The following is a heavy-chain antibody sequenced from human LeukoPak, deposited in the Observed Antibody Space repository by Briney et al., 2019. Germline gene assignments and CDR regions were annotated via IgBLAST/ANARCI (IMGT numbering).Heavy chain of an antibody. J-gene: IGHJ4*02. CDR2: ISGSGGST. D-gene: IGHD1-26*01. CDR1: GFTFSSYA. Sequence: PGGSLRLSCAASGFTFSSYAMHWVRQAPGKGLEWVSYISGSGGSTSYADSVKGRFTISRDNSMNTLYLQMDSLRADDAAVYYCAKFSGSYYGPFDYWGQGTLVTVSS. V-gene: IGHV3-23*01. CDR3: AKFSGSYYGPFDY.